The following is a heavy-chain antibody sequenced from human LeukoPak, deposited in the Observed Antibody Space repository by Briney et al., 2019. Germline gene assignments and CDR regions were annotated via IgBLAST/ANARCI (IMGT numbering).Heavy chain of an antibody. CDR2: ISGSGGST. J-gene: IGHJ4*02. CDR3: AKGGVRDYFDY. Sequence: GXXRLSCAASGFTFSSYAMSWVRQAPGKGLEWVSAISGSGGSTYYADSVKGRFTISRDNSKNTLYLQMNSLRAEDTAVYYCAKGGVRDYFDYWGQGTLVTVSS. CDR1: GFTFSSYA. D-gene: IGHD3-10*01. V-gene: IGHV3-23*01.